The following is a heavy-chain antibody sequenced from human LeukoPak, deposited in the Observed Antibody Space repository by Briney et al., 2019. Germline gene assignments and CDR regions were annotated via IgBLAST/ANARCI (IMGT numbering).Heavy chain of an antibody. V-gene: IGHV3-30*02. CDR2: IRYDGNNK. CDR1: GFTFSRYG. CDR3: AKALVHYAFDI. Sequence: GSLRLSCAASGFTFSRYGMHWVRQAPGRGLEWVAFIRYDGNNKYYADSVKGRFTISRDNSKNTLYLQMNSLRAEDTAVYYCAKALVHYAFDIWGQGTMVTVSS. D-gene: IGHD1-1*01. J-gene: IGHJ3*02.